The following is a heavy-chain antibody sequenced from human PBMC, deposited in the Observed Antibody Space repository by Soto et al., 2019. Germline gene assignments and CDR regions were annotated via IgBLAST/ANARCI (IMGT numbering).Heavy chain of an antibody. D-gene: IGHD1-1*01. CDR2: ISYDGTNK. Sequence: QVQLVESGGGVVQPGRSLRLSCAASGFTFSSYGMNWVRQAPGKGLEWVAVISYDGTNKYYADSVKGRFTISRDNSKNTLYLQMNSLRAEDTAVYYCAGGYGLTYFDYWVQGTLVTVSS. CDR1: GFTFSSYG. J-gene: IGHJ4*02. V-gene: IGHV3-30*03. CDR3: AGGYGLTYFDY.